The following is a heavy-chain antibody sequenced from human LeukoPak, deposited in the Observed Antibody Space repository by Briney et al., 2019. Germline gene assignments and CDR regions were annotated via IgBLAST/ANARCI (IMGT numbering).Heavy chain of an antibody. Sequence: SVKVSCKASGGTFSSYAISWVRQAPGQGLEWMGEIIPIFGTANYAQKFQGRVTITADESTSTAYMELSSPRSEDTAVYYCARGGNRILFGVVTYNWFDPWGQGTLVTVSS. CDR2: IIPIFGTA. CDR1: GGTFSSYA. J-gene: IGHJ5*02. CDR3: ARGGNRILFGVVTYNWFDP. D-gene: IGHD3-3*01. V-gene: IGHV1-69*13.